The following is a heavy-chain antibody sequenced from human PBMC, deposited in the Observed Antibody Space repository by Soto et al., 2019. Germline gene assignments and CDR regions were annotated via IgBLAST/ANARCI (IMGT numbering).Heavy chain of an antibody. V-gene: IGHV3-33*01. CDR1: GFTFSSYG. J-gene: IGHJ4*02. D-gene: IGHD5-18*01. CDR2: IWYDGSNK. CDR3: ARGDTEMVTWDY. Sequence: QVQLVESGGGVVQPGRSLRLSCAASGFTFSSYGMHWVRQAPGKGLEWVAVIWYDGSNKYYADSVKGRFTISRDNSKNTLYLQMNSLRAEDTAVYYCARGDTEMVTWDYWGQGTLVTVSS.